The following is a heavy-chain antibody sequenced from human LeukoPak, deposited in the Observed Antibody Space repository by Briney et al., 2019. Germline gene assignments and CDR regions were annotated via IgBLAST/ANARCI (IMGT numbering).Heavy chain of an antibody. D-gene: IGHD3-10*01. Sequence: GSLRLSCAASGFTFSDYYMSWIRQPPGKGLEWIGEINHSGSTNYNPSLKSRVTISVDTSKNQFSLKLSSVTAADTAVYYCARGGIEHLFYYGSGSYYNALDYWGQGTLVTVSS. J-gene: IGHJ4*02. CDR2: INHSGST. CDR1: GFTFSDYY. V-gene: IGHV4-34*01. CDR3: ARGGIEHLFYYGSGSYYNALDY.